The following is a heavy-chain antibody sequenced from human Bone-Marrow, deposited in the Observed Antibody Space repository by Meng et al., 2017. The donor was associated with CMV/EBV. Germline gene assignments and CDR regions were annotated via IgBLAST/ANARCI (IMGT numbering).Heavy chain of an antibody. J-gene: IGHJ4*02. D-gene: IGHD3-3*01. Sequence: PGGSLRLCCRASGFTVSSYSMNWVRQAPGKGLEWVSYISSSSSTIYYADSVKGRFTISRDNAKNSLYLQMNSMRAEDTAVYYCARGGYYDFWSGYGVSINYFDYWGQGTLVTVSS. CDR1: GFTVSSYS. CDR2: ISSSSSTI. CDR3: ARGGYYDFWSGYGVSINYFDY. V-gene: IGHV3-48*04.